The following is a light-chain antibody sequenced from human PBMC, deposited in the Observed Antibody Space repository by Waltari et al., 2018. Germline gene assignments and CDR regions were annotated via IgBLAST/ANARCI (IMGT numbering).Light chain of an antibody. CDR2: EVS. CDR3: SSYTSSSTFYVV. Sequence: QSALTQPPSVSGSPGQSVTISCTGTSSEVGSYNRVPWYQQPPGTAPKLMIYEVSNRPSGVPDRFSGSKSGNTASLTISGLQAEDEADYYCSSYTSSSTFYVVFGGGTKLTVL. J-gene: IGLJ2*01. CDR1: SSEVGSYNR. V-gene: IGLV2-18*02.